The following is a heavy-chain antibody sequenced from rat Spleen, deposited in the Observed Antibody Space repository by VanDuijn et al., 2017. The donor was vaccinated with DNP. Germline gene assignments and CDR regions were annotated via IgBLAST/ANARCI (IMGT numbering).Heavy chain of an antibody. V-gene: IGHV5S23*01. CDR3: AKGMYTTGWGAY. D-gene: IGHD1-6*01. CDR2: INTDGGST. J-gene: IGHJ3*01. CDR1: GFTFRNYG. Sequence: EVQLVESGGGLVQPGRSLKLSCAASGFTFRNYGMAWVRQAPKKGLEWVSSINTDGGSTYYPDSVKGRFTISRDNAENTVYLQMNSLRSEDTATYYCAKGMYTTGWGAYWGQGTLVTVSS.